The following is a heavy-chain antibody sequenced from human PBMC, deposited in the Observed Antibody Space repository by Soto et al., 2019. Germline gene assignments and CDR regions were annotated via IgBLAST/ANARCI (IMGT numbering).Heavy chain of an antibody. V-gene: IGHV1-69*02. CDR3: ARASGYSTTWLDY. D-gene: IGHD6-13*01. CDR1: GGTFSCYS. J-gene: IGHJ4*02. CDR2: IIPILGIT. Sequence: QVQLVQSGAEVKKPGSSVKVSCKASGGTFSCYSITWVRQAPGQGGEWMGRIIPILGITNNAQKFQGRVTFPADKSTSTAYMELSSLGSEDTAVYYCARASGYSTTWLDYWGQGTPVTVSS.